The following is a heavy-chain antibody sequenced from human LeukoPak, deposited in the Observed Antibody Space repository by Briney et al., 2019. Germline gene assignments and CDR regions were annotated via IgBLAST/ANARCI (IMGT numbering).Heavy chain of an antibody. CDR1: GGSISSYC. CDR3: ARGPLTYYYDSSGYYSSRPVYFDL. D-gene: IGHD3-22*01. Sequence: SETLSLTCTVSGGSISSYCWSWIRQPPGKGLEWIGYIYYSGSTNHNPSLKSRVTISVDTSKNQFSLKLSSVTAADTAVYYCARGPLTYYYDSSGYYSSRPVYFDLWGRGTLVTVSS. J-gene: IGHJ2*01. CDR2: IYYSGST. V-gene: IGHV4-59*01.